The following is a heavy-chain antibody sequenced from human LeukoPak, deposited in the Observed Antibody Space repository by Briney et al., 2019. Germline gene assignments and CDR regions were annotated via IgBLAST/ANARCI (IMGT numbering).Heavy chain of an antibody. CDR3: ARDYATAARSLDY. V-gene: IGHV4-39*07. CDR1: GGSIKSISYY. J-gene: IGHJ4*02. CDR2: VYYRGNT. Sequence: SETLSLTCNVSGGSIKSISYYWGWVRQPPGKGLEWIGSVYYRGNTYYNPSLKSRLTISVDTSKNQFSLKLSSVTAADTAVYYCARDYATAARSLDYWGQGTLVTVSS. D-gene: IGHD6-6*01.